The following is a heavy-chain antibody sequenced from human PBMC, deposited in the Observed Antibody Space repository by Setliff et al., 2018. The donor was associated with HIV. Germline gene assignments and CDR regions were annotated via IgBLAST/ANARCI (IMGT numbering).Heavy chain of an antibody. CDR1: GGSITNTNYY. D-gene: IGHD5-12*01. J-gene: IGHJ4*01. V-gene: IGHV4-39*01. CDR2: IYYSGNT. CDR3: ATLRWLRSKYSAY. Sequence: SETLSLTCTVSGGSITNTNYYWGWIRQPPGKGLEWIGAIYYSGNTYYNPSLKSRVTMSVDTSKNQFSLNLCSVTAADTAVYFCATLRWLRSKYSAYRGQGTLVTVSS.